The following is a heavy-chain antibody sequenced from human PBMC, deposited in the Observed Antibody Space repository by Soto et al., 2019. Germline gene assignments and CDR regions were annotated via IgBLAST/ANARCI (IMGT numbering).Heavy chain of an antibody. CDR1: GCTFTRNG. J-gene: IGHJ6*02. Sequence: ASVKVSCKTSGCTFTRNGISWVRQAPGQGLEWMGWISPKSGSIKYAQKFQGRVIMTTDTSTSTAYMELRSLRSDDTAVYYCTRLYYDFWSGSYYYYGMDVWGQGTTVTVSS. D-gene: IGHD3-3*01. CDR2: ISPKSGSI. V-gene: IGHV1-18*01. CDR3: TRLYYDFWSGSYYYYGMDV.